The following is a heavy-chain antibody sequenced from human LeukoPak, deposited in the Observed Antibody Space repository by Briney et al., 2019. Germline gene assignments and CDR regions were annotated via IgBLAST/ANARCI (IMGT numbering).Heavy chain of an antibody. CDR2: LSGTGDIT. Sequence: GGSLRLSCAASGFTFRTYAMSWVRQAPGKGLEWVSALSGTGDITYYADSVKGRFTISRDNSKNTLYLQMNSLRAEDTAVYYCAKDNVLLWFGELLLPSYFFDYWGQGTLVTVSS. V-gene: IGHV3-23*01. CDR1: GFTFRTYA. D-gene: IGHD3-10*01. CDR3: AKDNVLLWFGELLLPSYFFDY. J-gene: IGHJ4*02.